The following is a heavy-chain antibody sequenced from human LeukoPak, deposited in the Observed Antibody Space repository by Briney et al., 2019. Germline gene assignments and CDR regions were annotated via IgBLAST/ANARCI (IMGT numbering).Heavy chain of an antibody. CDR2: IKQDGSEK. J-gene: IGHJ4*02. CDR1: GFTFSGYW. Sequence: PGGSLRLSCAASGFTFSGYWMSWVRQAPGKGLEWVANIKQDGSEKYYVDSVKGRFTISRDNAKNSLYLQMNSLRAEDTAVYYCARDKDAKNDFWSGYSYYFDYWGQGTLVTVSS. D-gene: IGHD3-3*01. V-gene: IGHV3-7*01. CDR3: ARDKDAKNDFWSGYSYYFDY.